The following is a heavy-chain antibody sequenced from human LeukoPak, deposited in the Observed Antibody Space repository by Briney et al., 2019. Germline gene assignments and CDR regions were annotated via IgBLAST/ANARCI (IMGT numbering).Heavy chain of an antibody. V-gene: IGHV3-21*06. CDR3: TRELLSLHQGLDS. J-gene: IGHJ5*01. CDR2: VSSNVNKM. Sequence: GGSLSLSGAASGFTFSSHPMNWFRQAPGKGLEGVPCVSSNVNKMYYAESVRGRFTVSRDNAGNSLSLQMDSLRAEDTAVYYCTRELLSLHQGLDSWGQGTLVTVSS. D-gene: IGHD2/OR15-2a*01. CDR1: GFTFSSHP.